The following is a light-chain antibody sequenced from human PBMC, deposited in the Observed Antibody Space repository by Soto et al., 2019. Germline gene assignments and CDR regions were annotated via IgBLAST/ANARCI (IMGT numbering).Light chain of an antibody. CDR1: ESLSPHS. Sequence: IVLTQSPGTLSLSPGEPATLSCRASESLSPHSIAWYQQKPGQAPRXIIYGPSGRATGIPDRISGSGSGTDFTLTISGLEPEDFAMYYCQQFQSSLRTFGQGTKVDIK. CDR3: QQFQSSLRT. CDR2: GPS. J-gene: IGKJ1*01. V-gene: IGKV3-20*01.